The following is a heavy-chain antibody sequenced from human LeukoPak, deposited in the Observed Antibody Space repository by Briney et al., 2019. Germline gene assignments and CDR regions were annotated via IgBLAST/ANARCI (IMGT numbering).Heavy chain of an antibody. D-gene: IGHD6-19*01. V-gene: IGHV4-59*01. CDR2: IYYSGST. CDR3: ARVRAGTLDY. Sequence: KSSETLSLTCTVSGGSINFYYWSWIRQPPGKGLEWIGYIYYSGSTNYNPSLKSRVTISVDTSKNQFSLKLSSVTAADTAVYYCARVRAGTLDYWGQGTLVTVSS. CDR1: GGSINFYY. J-gene: IGHJ4*02.